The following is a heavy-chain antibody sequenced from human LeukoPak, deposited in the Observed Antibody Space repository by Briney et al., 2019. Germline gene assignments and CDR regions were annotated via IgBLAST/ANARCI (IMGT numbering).Heavy chain of an antibody. CDR2: IYHSGST. CDR1: GYSISSGYY. CDR3: ARGPSAVDY. Sequence: ETLSLTCVVSGYSISSGYYWGWIRQPPGKGLEWNGSIYHSGSTYYNPSLKSRVTISVDTSKNQFSLKLSSVTAADTAVYYCARGPSAVDYWGQGTLVTVSS. J-gene: IGHJ4*02. V-gene: IGHV4-38-2*01.